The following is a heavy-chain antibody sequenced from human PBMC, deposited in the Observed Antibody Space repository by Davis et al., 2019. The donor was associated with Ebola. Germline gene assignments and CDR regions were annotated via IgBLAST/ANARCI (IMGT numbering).Heavy chain of an antibody. CDR3: AGHRAYWNIFTNSVSSTYGMDF. CDR2: VHPDDSDT. CDR1: GHIFTTYW. J-gene: IGHJ6*02. V-gene: IGHV5-51*01. D-gene: IGHD2-8*01. Sequence: GESLKTFCDYSGHIFTTYWIAWVRQRPGKGLEWTGLVHPDDSDTTYSPSFQGQVTISADKSIGTAFLQWSRLKASDTATYYCAGHRAYWNIFTNSVSSTYGMDFWGQGTTVTV.